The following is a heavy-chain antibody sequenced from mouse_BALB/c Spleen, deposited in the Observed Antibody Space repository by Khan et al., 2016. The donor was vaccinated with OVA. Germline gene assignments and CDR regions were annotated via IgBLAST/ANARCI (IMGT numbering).Heavy chain of an antibody. V-gene: IGHV2-3*01. Sequence: QMQLEESGPGLVAPSQSLSITCTVSGFTLTNYGVTWVRQPPGKGLEWLGVIWGDGSTNFHSAPISRRSMSRDNSNSKVFLSLNNLQTDNTATYYAAKPNYYSSRPYYYAMDYWGQGTSVTVSS. CDR1: GFTLTNYG. D-gene: IGHD1-1*01. CDR3: AKPNYYSSRPYYYAMDY. J-gene: IGHJ4*01. CDR2: IWGDGST.